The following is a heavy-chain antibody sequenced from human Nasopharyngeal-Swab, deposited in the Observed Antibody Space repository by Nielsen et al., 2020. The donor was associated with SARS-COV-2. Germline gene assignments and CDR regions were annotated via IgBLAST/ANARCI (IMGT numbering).Heavy chain of an antibody. V-gene: IGHV3-73*01. CDR3: TTDFYFDY. CDR2: IGNKDHNYAT. Sequence: GGSLRLSCAPSSFIFSAAAIHWVSQASGKGLEWVGRIGNKDHNYATTYGASVQGRFTISRDDSKNTAFLQMDSLKTEDTALYYCTTDFYFDYWGQGTLVTVSS. J-gene: IGHJ4*02. CDR1: SFIFSAAA.